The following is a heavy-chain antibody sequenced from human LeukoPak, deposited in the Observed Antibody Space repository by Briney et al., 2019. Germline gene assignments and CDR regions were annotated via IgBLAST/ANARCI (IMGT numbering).Heavy chain of an antibody. CDR3: ARDPSGSFFNRFDP. CDR1: GGSISNYY. Sequence: SETLSLTCTVSGGSISNYYWSWIRQPPGKGLEWIGYVYHSGGTNYNPSLKSRVTISVDTSKNQFSLKLRSVTAADTAVYYCARDPSGSFFNRFDPWGQGTLVTVSS. CDR2: VYHSGGT. V-gene: IGHV4-59*01. J-gene: IGHJ5*02. D-gene: IGHD1-26*01.